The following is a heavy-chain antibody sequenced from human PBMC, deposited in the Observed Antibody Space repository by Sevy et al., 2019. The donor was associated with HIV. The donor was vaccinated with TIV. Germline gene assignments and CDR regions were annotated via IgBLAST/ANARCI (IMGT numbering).Heavy chain of an antibody. D-gene: IGHD6-13*01. V-gene: IGHV4-34*01. CDR1: GGSFSGNY. CDR2: INHSGGA. CDR3: ARGRGPARQQPPLRVRMPDYFGLDV. Sequence: SETLSLTCAVYGGSFSGNYWTWIRHSPGRGLELIGEINHSGGANYNSSLKGRVTISVDTSKNQFSLRLTSITAADTAVYYCARGRGPARQQPPLRVRMPDYFGLDVWGQGTTVTVSS. J-gene: IGHJ6*02.